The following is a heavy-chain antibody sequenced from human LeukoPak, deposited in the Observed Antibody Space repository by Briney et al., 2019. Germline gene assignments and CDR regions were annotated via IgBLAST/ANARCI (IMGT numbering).Heavy chain of an antibody. J-gene: IGHJ3*02. CDR3: ARGRVRGVIITSDAFDI. D-gene: IGHD3-10*01. CDR2: ISSSSSTI. CDR1: GFTFSSYS. Sequence: GGYLRLSCAASGFTFSSYSMNWVRQAPGKGLEWVSYISSSSSTIYYADSVKGRFTISRDNAKNSLYLQMNSLRAEDTAVYYCARGRVRGVIITSDAFDIWGQGTMVTVSS. V-gene: IGHV3-48*01.